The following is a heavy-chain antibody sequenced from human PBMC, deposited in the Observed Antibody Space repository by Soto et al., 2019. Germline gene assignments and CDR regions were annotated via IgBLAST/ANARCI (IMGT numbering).Heavy chain of an antibody. CDR3: VRQGIDYLHGLVDV. J-gene: IGHJ6*02. Sequence: QVHVQQSGPGLVKPSETLSLSCTVSSGPSSSHNWGWIRQPPGRGLEWIGYVYYTGGTSYNPSLKSQVTISADTSTNHISLTLSSVTAAVTAVYYCVRQGIDYLHGLVDVWGQGTTVSGSS. CDR1: SGPSSSHN. CDR2: VYYTGGT. D-gene: IGHD1-26*01. V-gene: IGHV4-59*08.